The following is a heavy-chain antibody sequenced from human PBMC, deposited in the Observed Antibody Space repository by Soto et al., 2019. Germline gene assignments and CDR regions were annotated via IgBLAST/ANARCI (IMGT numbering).Heavy chain of an antibody. J-gene: IGHJ6*02. CDR2: ITGSGSST. V-gene: IGHV3-23*01. Sequence: QPGGSLRLSCEASGFTFRNYDMHWVRQGTGKGLEWVSHITGSGSSTYYADSVKGRFTISRDNSKNTLYLQMNTLRAEDTAVYYCAKDSRVVVNGMDVWGQGTTVTVSS. CDR1: GFTFRNYD. CDR3: AKDSRVVVNGMDV. D-gene: IGHD3-22*01.